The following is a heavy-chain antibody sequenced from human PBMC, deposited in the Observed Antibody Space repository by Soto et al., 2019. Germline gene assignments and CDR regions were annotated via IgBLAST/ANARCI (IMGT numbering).Heavy chain of an antibody. CDR3: ARDNLAFQGAFDL. CDR2: ITGTSAFT. D-gene: IGHD3-16*01. J-gene: IGHJ4*02. CDR1: GFVFSDFQ. V-gene: IGHV3-21*01. Sequence: PGGSLRLSCAASGFVFSDFQFNWVRKAPGGGLEWLSSITGTSAFTEYAESIEGRFTISRDNPNKLLFLHMDNLRPEDTAVYYCARDNLAFQGAFDLWRQGTLVTVSS.